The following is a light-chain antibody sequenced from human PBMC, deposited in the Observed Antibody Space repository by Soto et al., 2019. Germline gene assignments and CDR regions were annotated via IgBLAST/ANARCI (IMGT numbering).Light chain of an antibody. Sequence: EIVLTQSPGTLSLSPGERATLSCRASQSVNGNYLTWYQQKPGQAPRLLIYGASSRATGIPDRFSGSGSGKDFTLTISRLEPEDFTMYYCQQYGSSAPITFGQGTRLEIE. CDR2: GAS. CDR1: QSVNGNY. CDR3: QQYGSSAPIT. V-gene: IGKV3-20*01. J-gene: IGKJ5*01.